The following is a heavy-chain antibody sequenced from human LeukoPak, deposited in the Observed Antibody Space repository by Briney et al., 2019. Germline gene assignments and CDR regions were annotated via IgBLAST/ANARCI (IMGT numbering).Heavy chain of an antibody. CDR1: GGSISNYY. CDR3: ARRAGDFDY. V-gene: IGHV4-59*08. Sequence: PSETLSLTCTVSGGSISNYYWSWIRQPPGKGLEWIGYIFYSGSTKYNPSLKSRVTISVDTSKNQFSLKLSSVTAADTAVYYCARRAGDFDYWGQGTLVTVSS. CDR2: IFYSGST. D-gene: IGHD3-10*01. J-gene: IGHJ4*02.